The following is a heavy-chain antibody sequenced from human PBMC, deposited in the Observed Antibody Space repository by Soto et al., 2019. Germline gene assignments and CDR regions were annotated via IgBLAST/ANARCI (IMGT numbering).Heavy chain of an antibody. V-gene: IGHV3-74*01. CDR3: TRGPRPISTGTGAY. J-gene: IGHJ4*02. CDR2: IYSDGTYS. Sequence: SGGSLRLSCAASGFIFKMYWMHWVRQSPGKGLVWISRIYSDGTYSDYADSVRGRFTISRDNVNDTLYLQMNNLRAEDSGLYYCTRGPRPISTGTGAYWGQGTQVTVSS. D-gene: IGHD3-10*01. CDR1: GFIFKMYW.